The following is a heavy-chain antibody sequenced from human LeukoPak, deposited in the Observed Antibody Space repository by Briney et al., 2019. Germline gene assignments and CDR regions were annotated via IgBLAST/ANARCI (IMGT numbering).Heavy chain of an antibody. V-gene: IGHV3-7*03. CDR3: AREKDLLRGDAFDI. CDR1: GFTFRSYW. Sequence: PGGSLRLSCAASGFTFRSYWMSWVRQSPGKGLEWVANIKPDGSETHYLDSVKGRFTISRDNAKNSLYLQIRSLRAGDTAVYYCAREKDLLRGDAFDIWGQGTMVTVSS. CDR2: IKPDGSET. J-gene: IGHJ3*02. D-gene: IGHD3-10*01.